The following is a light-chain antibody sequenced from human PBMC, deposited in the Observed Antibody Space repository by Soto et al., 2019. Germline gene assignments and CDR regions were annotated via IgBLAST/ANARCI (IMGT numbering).Light chain of an antibody. J-gene: IGLJ2*01. CDR3: TSYAGANTLV. CDR2: DVT. CDR1: SSDVGGYDY. V-gene: IGLV2-8*01. Sequence: QSVLTQPPSASGSPGQSVTISCTGSSSDVGGYDYVSWYQQYPGKAPKLLIYDVTTRPSGVPDRFSGSKSGDTASLTVSGLQAEDEADYYCTSYAGANTLVFGGGTQLTVL.